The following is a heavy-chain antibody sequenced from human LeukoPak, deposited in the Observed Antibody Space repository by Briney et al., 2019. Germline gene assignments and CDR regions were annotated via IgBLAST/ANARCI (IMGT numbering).Heavy chain of an antibody. Sequence: GGSLRLSCAASGFTFSSYEMNWVRQAPGKGLEWVSYISSSGSTIYYADSVKGRFTISRDNAKNSLYLQMNSLRAEDTAVYYCARAPSYRSSWSYNWFDPWGQGTLVTVSS. CDR3: ARAPSYRSSWSYNWFDP. V-gene: IGHV3-48*03. CDR1: GFTFSSYE. J-gene: IGHJ5*02. CDR2: ISSSGSTI. D-gene: IGHD6-13*01.